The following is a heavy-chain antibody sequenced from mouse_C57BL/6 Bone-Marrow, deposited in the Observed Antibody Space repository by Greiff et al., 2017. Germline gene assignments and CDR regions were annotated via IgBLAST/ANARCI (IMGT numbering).Heavy chain of an antibody. CDR1: GYTFTSYW. CDR3: SPYYGSSLAWFAY. J-gene: IGHJ3*01. Sequence: QVQLKQPGAELVKPGASAKLSCKASGYTFTSYWMQWVKQRPGQGLEWIGEIDPSDSYTNYNQKFKGKATLTVDTSSSTAYMQLSSLTSEDSAVYYCSPYYGSSLAWFAYWGQGTLVTVSA. CDR2: IDPSDSYT. D-gene: IGHD1-1*01. V-gene: IGHV1-50*01.